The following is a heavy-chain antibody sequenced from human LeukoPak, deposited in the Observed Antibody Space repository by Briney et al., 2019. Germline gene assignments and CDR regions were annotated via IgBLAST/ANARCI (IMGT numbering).Heavy chain of an antibody. CDR2: ISAYNGNT. V-gene: IGHV1-18*01. D-gene: IGHD2-2*01. Sequence: ASVKVSCKAPGYTFTRYGITWVRQAPGQGLEWMGWISAYNGNTNYAQKLQGRVTMTTDTSTSTAYMELRSLRSDDTAVYYCTRDGDCSSTSCRRGFDPWGQGTLVTVSS. CDR3: TRDGDCSSTSCRRGFDP. CDR1: GYTFTRYG. J-gene: IGHJ5*02.